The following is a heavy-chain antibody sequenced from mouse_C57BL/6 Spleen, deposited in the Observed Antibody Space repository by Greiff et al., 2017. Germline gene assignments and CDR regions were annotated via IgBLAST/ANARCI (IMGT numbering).Heavy chain of an antibody. V-gene: IGHV1-52*01. J-gene: IGHJ2*01. Sequence: QVQLQQPGAELVRPGSSVKLSCKASGYTFTSYWMHWVKQRPIQGLEWIGNIDPSDSGTNYNQKFKDKATLTVDKSSSTAYMQLSSLTSEDSAVYYCARSGLYFDYWGQGTTLTVSS. CDR2: IDPSDSGT. CDR3: ARSGLYFDY. CDR1: GYTFTSYW.